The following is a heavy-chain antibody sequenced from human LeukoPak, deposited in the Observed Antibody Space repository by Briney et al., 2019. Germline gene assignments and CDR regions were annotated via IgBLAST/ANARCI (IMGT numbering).Heavy chain of an antibody. Sequence: ASVKVSCKASGCTFTTYKIHWVRQAPGQGLEWMGIINPSGSGTRNTQKFQGRVTMTRDTSTSTVYMELSSLRSEDTAVYYCAKDSGSYSADYWGQGTLVTVSS. CDR2: INPSGSGT. D-gene: IGHD1-26*01. CDR3: AKDSGSYSADY. CDR1: GCTFTTYK. J-gene: IGHJ4*02. V-gene: IGHV1-46*01.